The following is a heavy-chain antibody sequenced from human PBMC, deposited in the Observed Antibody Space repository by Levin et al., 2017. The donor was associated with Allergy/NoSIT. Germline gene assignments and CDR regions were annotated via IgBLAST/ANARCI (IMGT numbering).Heavy chain of an antibody. CDR2: KYYGGST. Sequence: SETLSLTCTVSGGSISSDSYYWGWIRQPPGERLQWIANKYYGGSTYYKPSLKSRVTISEDTSKNHFSLKLTSVTAADTAVYYCVGVGFSAASIPFWGQGTLVTVSS. CDR1: GGSISSDSYY. D-gene: IGHD2-2*02. CDR3: VGVGFSAASIPF. V-gene: IGHV4-39*02. J-gene: IGHJ4*02.